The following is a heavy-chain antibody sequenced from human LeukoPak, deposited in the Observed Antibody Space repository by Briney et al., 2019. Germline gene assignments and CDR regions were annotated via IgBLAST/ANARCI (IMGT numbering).Heavy chain of an antibody. D-gene: IGHD6-6*01. CDR1: GYTFTGYY. Sequence: ASVKVSCKASGYTFTGYYMHWVRQAPGQGLEWMGWINPNSGGTNYAQKFQGRVTMTRDTSISTAYMELSRLRSDDTAVYYCARAASIAAPTTYDYWGQGTLVTVSS. CDR2: INPNSGGT. V-gene: IGHV1-2*02. CDR3: ARAASIAAPTTYDY. J-gene: IGHJ4*02.